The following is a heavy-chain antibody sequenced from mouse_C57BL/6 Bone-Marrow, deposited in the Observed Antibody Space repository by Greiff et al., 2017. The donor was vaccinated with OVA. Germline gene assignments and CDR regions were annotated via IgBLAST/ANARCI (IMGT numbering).Heavy chain of an antibody. CDR3: ARYYDYHYYAMDY. J-gene: IGHJ4*01. CDR1: GFTFSDYG. Sequence: EVQLVESGGGLVKPGGSLKLSCAASGFTFSDYGMHWVRQAPEKGLEWVAYISSGSSTIYYADTVKGRFTISRDNAKNTLFLQMTSLRSEDTAMYYCARYYDYHYYAMDYWGQGTSVTVSS. V-gene: IGHV5-17*01. CDR2: ISSGSSTI. D-gene: IGHD2-4*01.